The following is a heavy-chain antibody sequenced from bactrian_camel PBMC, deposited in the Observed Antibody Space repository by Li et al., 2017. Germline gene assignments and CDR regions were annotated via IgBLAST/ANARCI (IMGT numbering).Heavy chain of an antibody. Sequence: HVQLVESGGGSVQAGGSLRLSCVGSGFTYSRCCMGWFRQAPGKEREGVAFIDSGDRTSYSDLVKGRFTLSRDKAENTLYLQMNNLTPEDTGMYYCSALRLDGPGTCWDRLSTVENTYSGQGTQVTVS. CDR1: GFTYSRCC. J-gene: IGHJ4*01. CDR2: IDSGDRT. CDR3: SALRLDGPGTCWDRLSTVENTY. D-gene: IGHD4*01. V-gene: IGHV3S55*01.